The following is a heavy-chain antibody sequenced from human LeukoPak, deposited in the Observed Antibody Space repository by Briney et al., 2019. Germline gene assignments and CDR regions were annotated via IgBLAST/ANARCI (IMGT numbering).Heavy chain of an antibody. D-gene: IGHD3-22*01. CDR1: GYTFTGYY. V-gene: IGHV1-2*06. Sequence: ASVKVSCKASGYTFTGYYMHWVRQAPGQGLEWMGRINPNSGGTNYAQKFQGRVTMTRDTSISTAYMELSRLRSDDTAVYYCARDEYYDSSGYSADYYYCGMDVWGQGTTVTVSS. CDR3: ARDEYYDSSGYSADYYYCGMDV. CDR2: INPNSGGT. J-gene: IGHJ6*02.